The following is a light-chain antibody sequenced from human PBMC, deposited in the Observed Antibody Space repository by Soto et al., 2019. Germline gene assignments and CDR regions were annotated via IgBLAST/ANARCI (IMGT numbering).Light chain of an antibody. V-gene: IGKV3-15*01. Sequence: IVMTQSPATLSVSPGERATLSCRASQSLSSNLAWYQQKPGQAPRLLIYSASTRATGIPARFSGSGSGTEFTLTISSLQSEDFATYYCQQLNSYPLTFGPGTKVDIK. CDR2: SAS. CDR3: QQLNSYPLT. J-gene: IGKJ3*01. CDR1: QSLSSN.